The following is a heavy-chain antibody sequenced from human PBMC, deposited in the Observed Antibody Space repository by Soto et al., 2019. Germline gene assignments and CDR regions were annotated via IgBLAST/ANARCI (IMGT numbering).Heavy chain of an antibody. V-gene: IGHV1-8*01. CDR2: MNPNTGNT. Sequence: QVQLVQSGADMKKPGASVKVSCKASGYTFTHYDINWVRQATGQGLEWMGWMNPNTGNTGFAQKFQDRGTMTRNTSISTAYMELSSLISEDTAPYFCARGGLGPPFDFWGQGTPVTVSS. J-gene: IGHJ4*02. D-gene: IGHD3-16*01. CDR3: ARGGLGPPFDF. CDR1: GYTFTHYD.